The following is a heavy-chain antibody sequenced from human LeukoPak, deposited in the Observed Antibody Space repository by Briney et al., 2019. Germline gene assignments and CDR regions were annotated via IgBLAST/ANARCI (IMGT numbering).Heavy chain of an antibody. D-gene: IGHD5-18*01. V-gene: IGHV4-59*01. J-gene: IGHJ6*03. CDR2: IYYSGST. CDR3: ARTTEGGYTYGYLYSYYMDV. CDR1: GGSISSYY. Sequence: TSETLSLTCTVSGGSISSYYWSWIRQPPGKGLEWIGYIYYSGSTNYNPSLKSRVTISVDTSKNQFSLKLSSVTAADTAVYYCARTTEGGYTYGYLYSYYMDVWGNGTTVTISS.